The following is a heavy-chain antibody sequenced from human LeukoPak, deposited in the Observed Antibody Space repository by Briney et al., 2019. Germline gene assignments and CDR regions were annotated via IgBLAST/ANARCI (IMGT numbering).Heavy chain of an antibody. J-gene: IGHJ6*03. V-gene: IGHV1-2*02. CDR3: ARVPVCEGYYYYMDV. Sequence: ASVKVSCKASGYTFTGYYMHWVRQAPGQGLEWMGWINPNSGGTNYAQKFQGRVTMTRDTSISTAYMELSRLRSDDTAVYYCARVPVCEGYYYYMDVWGKGTTVTVSS. CDR1: GYTFTGYY. CDR2: INPNSGGT.